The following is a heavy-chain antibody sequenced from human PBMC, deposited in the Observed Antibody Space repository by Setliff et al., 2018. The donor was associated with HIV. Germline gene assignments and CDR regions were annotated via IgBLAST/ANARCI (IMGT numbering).Heavy chain of an antibody. V-gene: IGHV4-4*08. J-gene: IGHJ5*02. CDR1: GGSISSYY. D-gene: IGHD2-2*01. CDR2: IYTSGSI. CDR3: VRAGYCSSASCYFSGWFDP. Sequence: PSETLSLTCTVSGGSISSYYWSWIRQPPGKGLEWIGYIYTSGSINYNPSLKSRVTISVDTSKNQFSLKLSSVTAADTAVYYYVRAGYCSSASCYFSGWFDPWGQGTLVTVSS.